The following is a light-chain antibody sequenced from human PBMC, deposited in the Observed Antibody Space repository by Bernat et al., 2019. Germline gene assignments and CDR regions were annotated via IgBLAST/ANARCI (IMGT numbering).Light chain of an antibody. J-gene: IGKJ1*01. CDR1: QSVSRD. Sequence: DIVMTQSPATLSVSPGERATFSCRASQSVSRDLAWYQQKPGQAPRLLMYGASTRATGIPARFSGSGSGTEFTLTISSLQSEDFAFYYCQQYNNWPRTFGQGTKVEIK. CDR2: GAS. CDR3: QQYNNWPRT. V-gene: IGKV3-15*01.